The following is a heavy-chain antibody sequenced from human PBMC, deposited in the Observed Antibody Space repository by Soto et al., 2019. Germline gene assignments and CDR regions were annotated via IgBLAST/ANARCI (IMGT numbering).Heavy chain of an antibody. CDR3: ARESYYYDSSGYVSY. CDR1: GFTVSSNY. J-gene: IGHJ4*02. CDR2: IYSGGST. Sequence: GWHLRLSCADSGFTVSSNYMSWFRLAPVNVLEWVSVIYSGGSTYYADSVKGRFTISRDNSKNTLYLQMNSLRAEDTAVYYCARESYYYDSSGYVSYWGQGTLVTVS. V-gene: IGHV3-53*01. D-gene: IGHD3-22*01.